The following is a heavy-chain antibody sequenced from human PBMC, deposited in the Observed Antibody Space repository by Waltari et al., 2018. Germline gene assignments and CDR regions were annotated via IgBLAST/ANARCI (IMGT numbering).Heavy chain of an antibody. J-gene: IGHJ4*02. D-gene: IGHD6-13*01. CDR2: IYYSGST. CDR1: GGSISSSSYY. V-gene: IGHV4-39*07. CDR3: ARLTGIAAAPQDY. Sequence: QLQLQESGPGLVKPSETLSLTCTVSGGSISSSSYYWGWIRQPPGKGLEWIGSIYYSGSTYYNPSLKSRVTISVDTSKNQFSLKLSSVTAADTAVYYCARLTGIAAAPQDYWGQGTLVTVSS.